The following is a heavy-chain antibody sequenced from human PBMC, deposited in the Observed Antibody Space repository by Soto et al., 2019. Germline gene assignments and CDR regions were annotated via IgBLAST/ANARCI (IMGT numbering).Heavy chain of an antibody. Sequence: QVQLVQSGAEVKRPGSSVKVSCKASGDTFNFYSINWVRQAPGLGLEWMGRVNPIVSMSNYAQKCQGRVTITAHTSTTTAYMELITLRSESTAIYSFSISYFSGYRAFDYWGQGALVTVSS. D-gene: IGHD3-10*01. CDR3: SISYFSGYRAFDY. V-gene: IGHV1-69*02. J-gene: IGHJ4*02. CDR1: GDTFNFYS. CDR2: VNPIVSMS.